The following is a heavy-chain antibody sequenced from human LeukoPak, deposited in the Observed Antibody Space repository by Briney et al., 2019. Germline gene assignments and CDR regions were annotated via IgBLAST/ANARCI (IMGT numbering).Heavy chain of an antibody. D-gene: IGHD3-10*01. CDR1: GFTFSSYG. J-gene: IGHJ5*02. Sequence: QAGGSLRLSCAASGFTFSSYGMHWVRQAPGKGLEWVAVIWYDGSNKYYADSVKGRFTTSRDNSKNTLYLQMNSLRAEDTAVYYCARDGSMVRGVITGWFDPWGQGTLVTVSS. CDR2: IWYDGSNK. V-gene: IGHV3-33*01. CDR3: ARDGSMVRGVITGWFDP.